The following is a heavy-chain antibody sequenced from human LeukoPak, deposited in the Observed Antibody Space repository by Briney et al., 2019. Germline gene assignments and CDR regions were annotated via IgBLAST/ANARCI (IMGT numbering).Heavy chain of an antibody. J-gene: IGHJ6*03. CDR3: ARGRVSSSTWYSTYYYYFYMDV. V-gene: IGHV4-59*13. CDR1: GGSISSYY. CDR2: VLYTGST. Sequence: SETLSLTCTVSGGSISSYYWTWIRQPPGKGLEWIGYVLYTGSTIYNPSLRSRVTISGDTSKNQFSLKLSSVTAADTAVYFCARGRVSSSTWYSTYYYYFYMDVWGKGTTVTVSS. D-gene: IGHD1-1*01.